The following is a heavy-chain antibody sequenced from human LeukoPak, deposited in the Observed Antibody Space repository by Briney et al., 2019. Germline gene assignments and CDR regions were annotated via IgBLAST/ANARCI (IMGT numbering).Heavy chain of an antibody. CDR3: ARTRTLPIAGGFDT. J-gene: IGHJ5*02. V-gene: IGHV3-74*01. CDR2: ISTDGRST. Sequence: GGSLRLSCAASGFTFSSYWMHWVRQGPGKGLVWVSRISTDGRSTDYADSVKGRFTISRENAKNTLYLQMNSLRAEDTAVYYCARTRTLPIAGGFDTWGQGSLVTVSS. D-gene: IGHD3-16*01. CDR1: GFTFSSYW.